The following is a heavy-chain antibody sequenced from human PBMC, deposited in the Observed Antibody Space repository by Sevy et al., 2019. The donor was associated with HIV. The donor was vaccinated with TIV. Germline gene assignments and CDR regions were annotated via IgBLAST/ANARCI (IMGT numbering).Heavy chain of an antibody. D-gene: IGHD1-1*01. CDR2: ISSTSNYI. V-gene: IGHV3-21*01. CDR3: ARERYNRGYYYYGMDV. Sequence: GESLKISCAASGFTFSSYSMNWVRQAPGKGLEWVSSISSTSNYIYYGDSVKGRYTISRDNSKNTLYLQMNSLRAEDTAVYYCARERYNRGYYYYGMDVWGQGTTVTVSS. J-gene: IGHJ6*02. CDR1: GFTFSSYS.